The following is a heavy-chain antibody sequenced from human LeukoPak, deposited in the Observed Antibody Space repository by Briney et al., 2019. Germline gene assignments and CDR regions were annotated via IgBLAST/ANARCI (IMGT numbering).Heavy chain of an antibody. Sequence: GRCLRLSCAGSGVIFNNYAMHWVRQPPGKCLEWVSGISWNSGSIDYADSVKGRFTISRDNAKNSLYLQMNSLRVEDTAFYYCAKDNRRHYTSGPNPDSLHWGQGALVTVSS. J-gene: IGHJ4*02. D-gene: IGHD6-19*01. V-gene: IGHV3-9*01. CDR3: AKDNRRHYTSGPNPDSLH. CDR1: GVIFNNYA. CDR2: ISWNSGSI.